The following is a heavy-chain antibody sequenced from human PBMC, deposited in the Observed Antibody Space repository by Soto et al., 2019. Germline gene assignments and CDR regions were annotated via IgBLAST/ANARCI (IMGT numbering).Heavy chain of an antibody. V-gene: IGHV1-2*02. D-gene: IGHD2-15*01. CDR1: GYNFVDWY. Sequence: ASVKVSCKAAGYNFVDWYIHWVLQAPGQGPEWMAWINPDSGATNYAQNFQGRVTLTSDTSTSTVYMEMSSLTYDDTAVYYCARDGQVYVVPPPADWIDPPGQAVLLTVSS. CDR2: INPDSGAT. J-gene: IGHJ5*02. CDR3: ARDGQVYVVPPPADWIDP.